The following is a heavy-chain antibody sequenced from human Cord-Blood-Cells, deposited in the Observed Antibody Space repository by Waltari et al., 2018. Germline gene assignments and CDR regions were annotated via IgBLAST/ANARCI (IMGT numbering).Heavy chain of an antibody. CDR1: GSTFTSYA. D-gene: IGHD3-9*01. CDR2: INTNTGNP. CDR3: ARLDYDMLTGYYDY. V-gene: IGHV7-4-1*02. J-gene: IGHJ4*02. Sequence: QVQLVQSGSELKKPGASAKVSCKASGSTFTSYAMNWVLQAHGQGLEWMGWINTNTGNPTDAQGFTGRFVFSLDTSVSTAYLQISSLKAEDTAVYYCARLDYDMLTGYYDYWGQGTLVTVSS.